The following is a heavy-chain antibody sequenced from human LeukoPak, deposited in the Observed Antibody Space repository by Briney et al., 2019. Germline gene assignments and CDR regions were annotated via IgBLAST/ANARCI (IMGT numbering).Heavy chain of an antibody. CDR2: IKQDGSEK. CDR1: GFTFSSYW. J-gene: IGHJ4*02. Sequence: GGSLRLSCAASGFTFSSYWMSWVRQAPGKGLEWVANIKQDGSEKYYVDSVKGRFTISRDNAKNSLYLQMNSLRAEDTAVYYCAKASLYCSGGSCYIDYWGQGTLVTVSS. D-gene: IGHD2-15*01. CDR3: AKASLYCSGGSCYIDY. V-gene: IGHV3-7*01.